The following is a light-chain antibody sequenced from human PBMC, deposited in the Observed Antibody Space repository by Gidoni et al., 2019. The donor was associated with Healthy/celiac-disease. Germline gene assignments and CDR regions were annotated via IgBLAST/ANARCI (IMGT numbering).Light chain of an antibody. CDR1: SSNIGSNT. J-gene: IGLJ3*02. CDR2: SNS. CDR3: AAWDDSLNGPV. V-gene: IGLV1-44*01. Sequence: QSVLTQPPPASGNPGQRVTISCSGSSSNIGSNTVNWYQQLPGTAPNLLFYSNSQRPSGVPDRFSGSKSGTSASLAISGLQSEDEADYYCAAWDDSLNGPVFGGGTKLTVL.